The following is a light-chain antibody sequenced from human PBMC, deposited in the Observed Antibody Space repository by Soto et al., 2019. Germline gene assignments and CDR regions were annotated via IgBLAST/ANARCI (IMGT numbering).Light chain of an antibody. Sequence: QSVLTQPPSVSGAPGQRVTISCTGSSSNIGAGYDIHWYQQVPGTAPKLLIYDNNNRPSGVPDRFSGSKSGTSASLAITGRHAEDEADYYCQSYDTSMSGYVFGTGTKLTVL. V-gene: IGLV1-40*01. CDR1: SSNIGAGYD. CDR3: QSYDTSMSGYV. CDR2: DNN. J-gene: IGLJ1*01.